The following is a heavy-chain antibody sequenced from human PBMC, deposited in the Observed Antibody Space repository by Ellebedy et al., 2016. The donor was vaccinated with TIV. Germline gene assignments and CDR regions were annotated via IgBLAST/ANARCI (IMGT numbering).Heavy chain of an antibody. CDR1: GYSFINYA. V-gene: IGHV7-4-1*02. CDR3: ARAAAAGFFWYFDL. J-gene: IGHJ2*01. D-gene: IGHD6-13*01. Sequence: AASVKVSCKASGYSFINYAMNWVRQAPGQGLEWMGWINTNTGNPTYAPGFTGRFVFSLDTSVSTAYLHISSLKAEDTAIYYCARAAAAGFFWYFDLWGRGTLVTVSS. CDR2: INTNTGNP.